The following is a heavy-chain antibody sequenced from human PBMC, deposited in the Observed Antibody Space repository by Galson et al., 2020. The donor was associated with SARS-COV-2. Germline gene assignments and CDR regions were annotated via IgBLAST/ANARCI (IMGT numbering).Heavy chain of an antibody. D-gene: IGHD3-3*01. CDR1: GFTFSSHA. V-gene: IGHV3-23*01. CDR3: AKNGGTSGWNGYFASCDS. Sequence: GESLKISCAASGFTFSSHAMTWVRQGPGKGLEWVSTISGDGYDTYYRESVKGRFTVSRDNSKKTVFLQMSSLRADDTAIYYCAKNGGTSGWNGYFASCDSWGQGTLVTVSS. J-gene: IGHJ5*01. CDR2: ISGDGYDT.